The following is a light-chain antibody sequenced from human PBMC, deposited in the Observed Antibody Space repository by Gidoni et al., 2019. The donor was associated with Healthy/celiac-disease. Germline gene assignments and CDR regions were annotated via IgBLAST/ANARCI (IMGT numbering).Light chain of an antibody. V-gene: IGLV2-14*03. CDR1: SSDVGCYNY. CDR3: SSYTSSSTS. CDR2: DVS. J-gene: IGLJ2*01. Sequence: QSALTQPASVSVSPGQSITISCTGTSSDVGCYNYVSWYQQHPGKSPKLMTHDVSNRPSGVSIRFSGSKSGNTASLTISGLHAEDEADYYCSSYTSSSTSFGGGTKLTVL.